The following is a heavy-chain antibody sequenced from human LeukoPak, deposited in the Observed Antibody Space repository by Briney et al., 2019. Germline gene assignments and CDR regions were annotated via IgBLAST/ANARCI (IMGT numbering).Heavy chain of an antibody. D-gene: IGHD3-10*01. CDR1: GFAFHHYA. V-gene: IGHV3-9*01. CDR3: ARDATMVPGAIDY. Sequence: GGSLRLSCAASGFAFHHYAIHWVRQVPGKGLEWVSGISWNSGSIGYADSVKGRFTISRDNAKNTLYLQMNSLRAEDTAVYYCARDATMVPGAIDYWGQGTLVTVSS. J-gene: IGHJ4*02. CDR2: ISWNSGSI.